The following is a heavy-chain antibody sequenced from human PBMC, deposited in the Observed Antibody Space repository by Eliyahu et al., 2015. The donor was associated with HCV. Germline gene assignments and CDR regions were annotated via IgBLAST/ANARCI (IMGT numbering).Heavy chain of an antibody. V-gene: IGHV4-39*07. Sequence: QLQLQESGPGLVKPSETLSLTCTVSGGSXSSSSYYWDWIRQPPGKGLEWIGSIYYSGSTYYNPSLKSRVTISVDTSKNQFSLKLSSVTAADTAVYYCAREGIVLMVSCGMDVWGQGTTVTVSS. CDR1: GGSXSSSSYY. CDR2: IYYSGST. CDR3: AREGIVLMVSCGMDV. J-gene: IGHJ6*02. D-gene: IGHD2-8*01.